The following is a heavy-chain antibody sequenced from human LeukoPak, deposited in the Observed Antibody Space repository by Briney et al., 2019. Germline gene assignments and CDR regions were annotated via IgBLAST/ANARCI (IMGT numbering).Heavy chain of an antibody. V-gene: IGHV4-31*03. CDR2: IYYSGST. CDR3: ARQDYGEHYYYGMDV. CDR1: GGSISSGGYY. Sequence: SEALSLTCTVSGGSISSGGYYWSWIRQHPGKGLEWIGYIYYSGSTYYNPSLKSRVTISVDTSKNQFSLKLSSVTAADTAVYYCARQDYGEHYYYGMDVWGKGTTVTVSS. J-gene: IGHJ6*04. D-gene: IGHD4/OR15-4a*01.